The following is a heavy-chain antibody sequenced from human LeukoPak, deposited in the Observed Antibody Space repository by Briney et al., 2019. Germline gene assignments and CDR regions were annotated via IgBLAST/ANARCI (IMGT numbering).Heavy chain of an antibody. V-gene: IGHV3-30*02. Sequence: PGGSLRPSCAASGFTFSTYGMHWVRQAPGRGLDWVAFIRFDGTNKYYADSVKGRFAISRDSSKNTLYLQMNSLRAEDTAVYYCAKGYCSGSCYNGLDYWGQGTLVTVSS. D-gene: IGHD2-15*01. CDR3: AKGYCSGSCYNGLDY. J-gene: IGHJ4*02. CDR1: GFTFSTYG. CDR2: IRFDGTNK.